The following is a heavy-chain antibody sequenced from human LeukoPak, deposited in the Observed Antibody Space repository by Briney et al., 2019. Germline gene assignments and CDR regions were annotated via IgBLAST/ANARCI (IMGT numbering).Heavy chain of an antibody. Sequence: QPGGSLRLSCGASGFTFTSYAMHWFRQAPGKGLEWVASISYHGNNKYYADSVKGRFTISRDNSNNTLYLQMNSLRADDTAVFYCARETGLGIAVAGTVDYWGQGTLVTVSS. CDR2: ISYHGNNK. D-gene: IGHD6-13*01. CDR3: ARETGLGIAVAGTVDY. CDR1: GFTFTSYA. J-gene: IGHJ4*02. V-gene: IGHV3-30*01.